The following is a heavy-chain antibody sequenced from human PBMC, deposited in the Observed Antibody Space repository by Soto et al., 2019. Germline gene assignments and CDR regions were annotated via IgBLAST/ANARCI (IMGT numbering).Heavy chain of an antibody. CDR1: GGTFSSYA. Sequence: GASVKVSCKASGGTFSSYAISWVRQAPGQGLEWMGGIIPIFGTANYAQKFQGRVTITADESTSTAYMELSSLRSDDTAVYYCARVYDFWSGYQPPFDYWGQGTLVTVSS. CDR2: IIPIFGTA. CDR3: ARVYDFWSGYQPPFDY. D-gene: IGHD3-3*01. V-gene: IGHV1-69*13. J-gene: IGHJ4*02.